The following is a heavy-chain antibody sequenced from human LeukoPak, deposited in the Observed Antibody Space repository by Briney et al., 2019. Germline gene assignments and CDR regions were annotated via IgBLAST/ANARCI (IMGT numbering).Heavy chain of an antibody. D-gene: IGHD4-23*01. CDR1: GYTFTYW. J-gene: IGHJ4*02. Sequence: GESLKISCKGSGYTFTYWIAWVRQMPGKGLEWMGIIYPGDSDTRYSRSFQGQVTISVDKSISTAYLQWSSLKASDTAMYYCARQDGGGLYYFDYWGQGTLVTVSS. V-gene: IGHV5-51*01. CDR3: ARQDGGGLYYFDY. CDR2: IYPGDSDT.